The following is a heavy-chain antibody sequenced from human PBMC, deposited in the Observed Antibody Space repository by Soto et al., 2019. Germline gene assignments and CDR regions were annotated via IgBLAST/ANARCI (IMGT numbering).Heavy chain of an antibody. V-gene: IGHV3-33*01. J-gene: IGHJ4*02. CDR1: GFTFSSYG. D-gene: IGHD2-21*02. Sequence: PGGSLRLSCAASGFTFSSYGRHWVRQAPGKGLEWVAVIWYDGSKKYYADSVRGRFTISRDNSKNTLYLQMNSLRAEDTAVYYCARDLCGGDCYPPDYWGQGSRVTVSS. CDR3: ARDLCGGDCYPPDY. CDR2: IWYDGSKK.